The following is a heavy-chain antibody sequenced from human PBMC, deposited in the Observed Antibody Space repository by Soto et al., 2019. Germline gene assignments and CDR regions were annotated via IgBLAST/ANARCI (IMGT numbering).Heavy chain of an antibody. J-gene: IGHJ4*02. CDR3: AKEEGYSSGWTEIDY. D-gene: IGHD6-19*01. Sequence: VQLLESGGGLVQPGGSLRLSCAASGFTFSSYAMSWVRQAPGKGLEWVSAISGSGISTYYADSVKGRFPISRDNSKNKVYLQLNSLRSDDTAVYYCAKEEGYSSGWTEIDYWGQGTLVTVSS. CDR2: ISGSGIST. CDR1: GFTFSSYA. V-gene: IGHV3-23*01.